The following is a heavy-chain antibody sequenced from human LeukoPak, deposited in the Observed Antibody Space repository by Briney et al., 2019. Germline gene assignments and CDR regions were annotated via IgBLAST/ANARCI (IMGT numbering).Heavy chain of an antibody. Sequence: RGSLRLSCAASGFTFSNYGMHWVRQAPGKGLEWVALIWYDGSNKYYTDSVKGRLTISRDNSKDTLFLQMNSLRAEDTAVYYCAREGPRGNSQFDYWGQGTLVTVST. J-gene: IGHJ4*02. V-gene: IGHV3-33*01. CDR3: AREGPRGNSQFDY. D-gene: IGHD2/OR15-2a*01. CDR2: IWYDGSNK. CDR1: GFTFSNYG.